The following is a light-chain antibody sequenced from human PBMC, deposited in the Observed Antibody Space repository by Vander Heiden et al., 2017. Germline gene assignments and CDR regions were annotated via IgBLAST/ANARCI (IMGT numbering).Light chain of an antibody. J-gene: IGKJ4*01. Sequence: IVMTQSPDCLAVSLGERATIKCKSSQSVLLSSNNKNYLAWYQQKPGQPPKLLIYWASTRPSGVPDRFSGSGSGTDFTLTISSLQAEDVAVYYCQQYYDSPLTFGGGTKVEIK. V-gene: IGKV4-1*01. CDR3: QQYYDSPLT. CDR1: QSVLLSSNNKNY. CDR2: WAS.